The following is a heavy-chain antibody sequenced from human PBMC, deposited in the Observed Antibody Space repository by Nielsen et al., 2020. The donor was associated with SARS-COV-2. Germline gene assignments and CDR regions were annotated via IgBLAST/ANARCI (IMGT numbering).Heavy chain of an antibody. D-gene: IGHD3-10*01. V-gene: IGHV3-23*01. CDR1: GFTFSSYS. J-gene: IGHJ6*02. CDR3: AKGNSKLSWFGELALYYYYYGLDV. Sequence: GGSLRLSCAASGFTFSSYSMNWVRQAPGKGLEWVSTISGGGDSIYYADSVKGRFSISRDTSKNTLFLHMNSLRAEDTAVYYCAKGNSKLSWFGELALYYYYYGLDVWGQGTTVTVSS. CDR2: ISGGGDSI.